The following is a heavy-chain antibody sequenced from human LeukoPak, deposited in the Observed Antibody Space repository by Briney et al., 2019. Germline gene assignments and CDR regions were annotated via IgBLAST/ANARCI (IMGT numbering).Heavy chain of an antibody. Sequence: GGSLRLSCAASGFTFSKYWMNWVRQAPGKGLEWVGLIRSKASGGTTEYAASVRGRFIISRDDSKGIVYLQMNSLKTEDTAVYYCTREGVRKIVVVPAATDYWGLGTPVTVSS. D-gene: IGHD2-2*01. V-gene: IGHV3-49*04. CDR2: IRSKASGGTT. J-gene: IGHJ4*02. CDR1: GFTFSKYW. CDR3: TREGVRKIVVVPAATDY.